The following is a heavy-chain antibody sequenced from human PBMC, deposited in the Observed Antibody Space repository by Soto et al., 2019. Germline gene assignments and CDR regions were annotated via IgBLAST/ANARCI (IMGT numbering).Heavy chain of an antibody. J-gene: IGHJ4*02. CDR3: ARDRGDYGWLTVGFDY. CDR2: IWYDGSNK. Sequence: QVQLVESGGGVVQPGRSLRLSCAASGFTFSSYGMHWVRQAPGKGLEWVAVIWYDGSNKYYADSVKGRFTISRVNSKNTLHIQMNSLRAEDTAVYDCARDRGDYGWLTVGFDYWGQGTLVTVSS. D-gene: IGHD2-21*02. V-gene: IGHV3-33*01. CDR1: GFTFSSYG.